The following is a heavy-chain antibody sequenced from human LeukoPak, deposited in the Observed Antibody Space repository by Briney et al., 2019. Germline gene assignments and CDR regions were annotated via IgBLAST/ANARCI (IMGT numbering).Heavy chain of an antibody. V-gene: IGHV4-4*07. Sequence: SETLSLTCTASGGSISSYYWSWIRQPAGKGLEWIGRIYTSGSTNYNPSLKSRVTMSVDTSKNQFSLKLSSVTAADTAVYYCARQYYDFWSGSVDYAFDIWGQGTMVTVSS. J-gene: IGHJ3*02. D-gene: IGHD3-3*01. CDR1: GGSISSYY. CDR2: IYTSGST. CDR3: ARQYYDFWSGSVDYAFDI.